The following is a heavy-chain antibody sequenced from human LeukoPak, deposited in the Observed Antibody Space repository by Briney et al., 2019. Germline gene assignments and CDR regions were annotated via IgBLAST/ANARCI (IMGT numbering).Heavy chain of an antibody. Sequence: SQTLSLTCAISGDSVSNNIATWNWIRQSPSRGLEWLGRTYYRSRWGNDYAISVKSRITINPDTSKNQFSLQLNSVTPEDTAVYYCARVITIFGEYGMDVWGQGTTVTVSS. CDR3: ARVITIFGEYGMDV. CDR1: GDSVSNNIAT. V-gene: IGHV6-1*01. D-gene: IGHD3-3*01. J-gene: IGHJ6*02. CDR2: TYYRSRWGN.